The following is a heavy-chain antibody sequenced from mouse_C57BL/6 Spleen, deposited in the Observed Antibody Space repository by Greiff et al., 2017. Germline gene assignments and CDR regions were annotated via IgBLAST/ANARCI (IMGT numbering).Heavy chain of an antibody. Sequence: QVQLQQPGTELVKPGASVKLSCKASGYTFTSYWMHWVKQRPGQGLEWIGNINPSNGGTNYNEKFKSKATLTVDKSSSTAYMQLRSLTSEDSAVYYCARDRTAQAYFDYWGQGTTLTVSS. CDR1: GYTFTSYW. J-gene: IGHJ2*01. D-gene: IGHD3-2*02. V-gene: IGHV1-53*01. CDR2: INPSNGGT. CDR3: ARDRTAQAYFDY.